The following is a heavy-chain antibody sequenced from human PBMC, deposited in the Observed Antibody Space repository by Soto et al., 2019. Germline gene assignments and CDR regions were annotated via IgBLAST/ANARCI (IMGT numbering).Heavy chain of an antibody. V-gene: IGHV3-30-3*01. Sequence: QVQVVESGGGVVQPGRSLRLSCAASGFTFSNYAMHWVRQAPGQGLEWVAVISYDGSSKYYADSVKGRFTISRDNSKNTMDLQMNSLTAEDTAMYFCARPHRAYQLLRPFVDYWGQGTQVTVSS. J-gene: IGHJ4*02. CDR3: ARPHRAYQLLRPFVDY. D-gene: IGHD2-2*01. CDR2: ISYDGSSK. CDR1: GFTFSNYA.